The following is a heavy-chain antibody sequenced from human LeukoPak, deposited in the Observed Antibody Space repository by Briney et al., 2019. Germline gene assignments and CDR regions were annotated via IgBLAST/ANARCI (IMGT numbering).Heavy chain of an antibody. J-gene: IGHJ4*02. CDR1: GFTFDDYG. V-gene: IGHV3-20*01. D-gene: IGHD2-2*01. CDR2: INWNGGST. Sequence: PGGSLRLSCAASGFTFDDYGMSWVRQAPGKGLEWVSGINWNGGSTGYADSVKGRFTISRDNAKNSLYLQMNSLRAEDTALYHCARWSEKVPAAPFDYWGQGTLVTVSS. CDR3: ARWSEKVPAAPFDY.